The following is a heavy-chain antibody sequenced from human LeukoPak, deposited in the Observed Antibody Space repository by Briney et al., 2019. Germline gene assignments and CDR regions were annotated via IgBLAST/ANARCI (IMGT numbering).Heavy chain of an antibody. CDR3: ARGSAAAAHDY. CDR1: GGSFSGYY. V-gene: IGHV4-34*01. J-gene: IGHJ4*02. CDR2: INHSGST. Sequence: XTCAVYGGSFSGYYWSWIRQPPGKGLEWIGEINHSGSTNYNPSLKSRVTISVETSKNQFSLKLSSVTAADTAVYYCARGSAAAAHDYWGQGTLVTVSS. D-gene: IGHD6-13*01.